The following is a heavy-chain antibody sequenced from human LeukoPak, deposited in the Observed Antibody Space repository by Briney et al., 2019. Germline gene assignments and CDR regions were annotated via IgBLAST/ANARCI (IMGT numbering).Heavy chain of an antibody. CDR3: ARTRAAALDY. CDR1: GFTFSSYA. D-gene: IGHD6-13*01. V-gene: IGHV3-7*01. CDR2: IKQDGSGK. J-gene: IGHJ4*02. Sequence: PGGSLRLSCAASGFTFSSYAMSWVRQAPGKGLEWVANIKQDGSGKYYVDSVKGRFTISRDNAKNSLYLQMNSLRAEDTAVYYCARTRAAALDYWGQGTLVTVSS.